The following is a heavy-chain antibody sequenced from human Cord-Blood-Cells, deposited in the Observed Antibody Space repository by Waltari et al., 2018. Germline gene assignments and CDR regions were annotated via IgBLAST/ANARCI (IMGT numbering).Heavy chain of an antibody. CDR2: MSYDGSNK. CDR1: GFTFSCYA. J-gene: IGHJ3*02. CDR3: ARDTRYGGNSGAFDI. D-gene: IGHD4-17*01. V-gene: IGHV3-30*04. Sequence: QVQLVESGGGVVQPGRSRRLPCAASGFTFSCYAIHWVLQAPGKGLEGVTVMSYDGSNKYYADSVKGRFTISRDNSKNTLYLQMNSLRAEDTAVYYCARDTRYGGNSGAFDIWGQGTMVTVSS.